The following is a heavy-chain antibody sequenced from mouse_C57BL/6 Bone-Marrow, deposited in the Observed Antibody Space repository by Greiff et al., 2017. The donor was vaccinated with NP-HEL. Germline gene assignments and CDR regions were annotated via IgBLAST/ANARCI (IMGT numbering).Heavy chain of an antibody. D-gene: IGHD1-1*02. CDR1: GYTFTSYW. V-gene: IGHV1-5*01. CDR2: IYPGNSDT. J-gene: IGHJ2*01. CDR3: TRLYGKGG. Sequence: VQLQQSGTVLARPGASVKMSCKTSGYTFTSYWMHWVKQRPGQGLEWIGAIYPGNSDTSYTQKIKGQAKLPAVTSASTAYMELSRLTNEDSSVYYCTRLYGKGGWGQGTTLTVSS.